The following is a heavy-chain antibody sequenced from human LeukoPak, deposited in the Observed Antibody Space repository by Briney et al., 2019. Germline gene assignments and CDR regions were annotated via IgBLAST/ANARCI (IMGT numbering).Heavy chain of an antibody. CDR3: ARPLGYCSGGGCGGAGNRGVLFAY. CDR1: GGSISSSNW. CDR2: IYHSGST. Sequence: SETLSLTCAVSGGSISSSNWWSWVRQPPGKGLEWIGEIYHSGSTNYNPSLKSRVTISVDTSKNQFSLKLSSVTAADTAVYYCARPLGYCSGGGCGGAGNRGVLFAYGGQEPLVTVSS. J-gene: IGHJ4*02. V-gene: IGHV4-4*02. D-gene: IGHD2-15*01.